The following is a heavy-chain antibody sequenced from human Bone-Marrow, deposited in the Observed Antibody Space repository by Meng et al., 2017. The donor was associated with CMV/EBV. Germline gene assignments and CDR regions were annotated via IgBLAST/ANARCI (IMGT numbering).Heavy chain of an antibody. D-gene: IGHD2-2*01. CDR2: IIPIFGTA. J-gene: IGHJ6*02. CDR1: GGTFSSYA. Sequence: SVKVSCKASGGTFSSYAISWVRQAPGQGLEWMGGIIPIFGTANYAQKFQGRVTITTDESTSTAYMELSSLRSEDTAVYYCAREFWTVPAAMGMDVWGQGTTVTVSS. CDR3: AREFWTVPAAMGMDV. V-gene: IGHV1-69*05.